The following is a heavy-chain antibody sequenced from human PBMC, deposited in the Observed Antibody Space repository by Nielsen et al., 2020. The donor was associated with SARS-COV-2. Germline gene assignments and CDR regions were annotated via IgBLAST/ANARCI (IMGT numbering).Heavy chain of an antibody. CDR3: ARDLTEVLRFLEWSTYYYYYYMDV. V-gene: IGHV3-7*03. Sequence: WIRQPPGKGLEWVANIKQDGSEKYYVDSVKGRFTISRDNAKNSLYLQMNSLRAEDTAVYYCARDLTEVLRFLEWSTYYYYYYMDVWGKGTTVTVSS. D-gene: IGHD3-3*01. J-gene: IGHJ6*03. CDR2: IKQDGSEK.